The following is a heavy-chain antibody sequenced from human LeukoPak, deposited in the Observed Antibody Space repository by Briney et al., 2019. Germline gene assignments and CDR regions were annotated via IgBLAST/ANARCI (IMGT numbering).Heavy chain of an antibody. D-gene: IGHD3-3*01. J-gene: IGHJ4*02. Sequence: GGSLRLSCAASGFSFGSYWMSWVRQAPGKGLEWVAVISYDGSNKYYADSVKGRFTISRDNSKNTLYLQMNSLRAEDTAVYYCARELGFGNWGQGTLVTVSS. CDR2: ISYDGSNK. V-gene: IGHV3-30-3*01. CDR1: GFSFGSYW. CDR3: ARELGFGN.